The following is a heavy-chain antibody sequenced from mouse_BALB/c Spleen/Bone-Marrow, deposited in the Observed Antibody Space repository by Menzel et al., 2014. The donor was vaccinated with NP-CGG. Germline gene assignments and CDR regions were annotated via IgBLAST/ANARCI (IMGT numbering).Heavy chain of an antibody. D-gene: IGHD2-1*01. J-gene: IGHJ1*01. V-gene: IGHV1S22*01. Sequence: LQQSGSELVRPGASVKLSCKASGFTFTSYWMHWVKQRHGQGLERIGNIYPGSGSTNYDEKFKSKGTLTVDTSSSTAYMHLSSLTSEDSAVYYCTRGDGNCWYFDVWGAGTTVTVSS. CDR1: GFTFTSYW. CDR2: IYPGSGST. CDR3: TRGDGNCWYFDV.